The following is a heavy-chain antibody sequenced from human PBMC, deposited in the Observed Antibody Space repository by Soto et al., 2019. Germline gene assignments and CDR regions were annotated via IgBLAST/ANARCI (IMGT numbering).Heavy chain of an antibody. V-gene: IGHV4-4*07. D-gene: IGHD6-13*01. CDR2: IYTSGST. CDR1: GGSISSYQ. Sequence: QVQLQESGPGLVKPSETLSLTCTVSGGSISSYQWSWIRQPAGKGLEWIGRIYTSGSTNYNPSLKRRVTMSVDTSKKQFSLKLSSVTAADTAVYYCAGDGSWSSGMDVWGQGTTVTVSS. CDR3: AGDGSWSSGMDV. J-gene: IGHJ6*02.